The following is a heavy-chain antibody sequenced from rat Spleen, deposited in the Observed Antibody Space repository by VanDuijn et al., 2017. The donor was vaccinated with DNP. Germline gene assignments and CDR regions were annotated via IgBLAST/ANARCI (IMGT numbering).Heavy chain of an antibody. D-gene: IGHD1-1*01. CDR3: ARENYYSGDY. V-gene: IGHV5-31*01. CDR1: GFTFNHYW. CDR2: ITSSGGST. Sequence: EVQLVESGGDLVQAGRSLKLSCVASGFTFNHYWMTWIRQVPGKGLEWVASITSSGGSTYYPDSVKGRFTISRDNAKNTLYLQMNSLRSEDTATYYCARENYYSGDYWGQGVMVTVSS. J-gene: IGHJ2*01.